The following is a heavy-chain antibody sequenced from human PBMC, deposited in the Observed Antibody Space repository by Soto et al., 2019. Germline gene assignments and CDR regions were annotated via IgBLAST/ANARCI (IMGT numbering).Heavy chain of an antibody. D-gene: IGHD4-17*01. Sequence: QVQLVQSGAEVKKPGSSVKVSCKASGGSLSNYGISWVRQAPGQGLEWMGGIIPVFGTANYAQKFQGRVTITADENTNIVYMDVTSLRSEDTAVYYCARGDATKIVVTTYYAMDVWGQGTTVPVSS. V-gene: IGHV1-69*12. CDR3: ARGDATKIVVTTYYAMDV. J-gene: IGHJ6*02. CDR2: IIPVFGTA. CDR1: GGSLSNYG.